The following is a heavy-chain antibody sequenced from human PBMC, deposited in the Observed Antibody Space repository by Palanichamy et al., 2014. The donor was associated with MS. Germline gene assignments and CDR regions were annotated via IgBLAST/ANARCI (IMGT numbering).Heavy chain of an antibody. D-gene: IGHD2-15*01. V-gene: IGHV3-23*01. CDR3: AKECSGGSCYFEGHYYYGMDV. J-gene: IGHJ6*02. CDR2: ISGGGGST. Sequence: EVQLLESGGGLVQPGGSLRLSCAASGFTFSSYTMSWVRQAPGKGLEWVSGISGGGGSTYYADSVRGRLTISRDNSKNTLYLQMNSLRAEDSAVYYCAKECSGGSCYFEGHYYYGMDVWGQGTTVTVSS. CDR1: GFTFSSYT.